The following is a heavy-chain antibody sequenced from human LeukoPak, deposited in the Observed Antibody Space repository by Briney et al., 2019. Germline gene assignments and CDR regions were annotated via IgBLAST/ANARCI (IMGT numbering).Heavy chain of an antibody. CDR2: ISGSGGGT. V-gene: IGHV3-23*01. D-gene: IGHD3-10*01. CDR1: GFTFSSYA. Sequence: GGSLRLSCAASGFTFSSYAMSWVRHAPGKGLELVSAISGSGGGTYYANSVKGRFTISRDNSRDTLYLQMNGLRAEDTALYFCAKTPDYYGSGSSSYIDCWGQGTLVSVSS. CDR3: AKTPDYYGSGSSSYIDC. J-gene: IGHJ4*02.